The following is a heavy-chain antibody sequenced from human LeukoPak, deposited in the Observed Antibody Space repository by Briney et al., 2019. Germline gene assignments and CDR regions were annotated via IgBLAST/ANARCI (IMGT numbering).Heavy chain of an antibody. Sequence: ASVKVSCKASGYTFTDYYMHWVRQAPGQGLEWMGWINPNSGGTNYAQKFQGRVTMTRDTSTSTAYMELRSLRSDDTAVYYCARDPPNYYDILTGYSLPLFDYWGQGTLVTVSS. CDR3: ARDPPNYYDILTGYSLPLFDY. J-gene: IGHJ4*02. V-gene: IGHV1-2*02. CDR1: GYTFTDYY. D-gene: IGHD3-9*01. CDR2: INPNSGGT.